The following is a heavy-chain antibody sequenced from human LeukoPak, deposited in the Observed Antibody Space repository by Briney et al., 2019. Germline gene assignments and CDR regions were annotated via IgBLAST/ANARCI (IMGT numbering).Heavy chain of an antibody. CDR1: GYTFTSYG. CDR2: ISAYNGNT. V-gene: IGHV1-18*01. D-gene: IGHD6-13*01. J-gene: IGHJ4*02. CDR3: ARALPWYLPRAMGHTFDY. Sequence: GASVKVSCKASGYTFTSYGISWLRQAPGQGLEWMGWISAYNGNTNYAQKLQGRVTMTTDTSTSTAYMELRSLRSDDTAVYYCARALPWYLPRAMGHTFDYWGQGTLVTVSS.